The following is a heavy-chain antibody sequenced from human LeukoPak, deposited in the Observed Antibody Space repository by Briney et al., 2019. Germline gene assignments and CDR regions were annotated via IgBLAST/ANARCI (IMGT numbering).Heavy chain of an antibody. J-gene: IGHJ4*02. CDR2: ISAYNGNT. CDR3: AGSYDSSGYHFDY. CDR1: GYTFTSYG. Sequence: GASVKVSCKASGYTFTSYGISWVRQAPGQGLEWMGWISAYNGNTNYAQKLQGRVTMTTDTSTSTACMELRSLRSGDTAVYYCAGSYDSSGYHFDYWGQGTLVTVSS. D-gene: IGHD3-22*01. V-gene: IGHV1-18*01.